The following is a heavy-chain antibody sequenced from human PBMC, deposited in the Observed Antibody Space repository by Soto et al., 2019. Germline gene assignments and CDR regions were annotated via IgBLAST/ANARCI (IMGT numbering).Heavy chain of an antibody. V-gene: IGHV3-30-3*01. J-gene: IGHJ2*01. CDR1: GFTFSSYA. CDR3: ARPLWRDDYNWGYFDL. D-gene: IGHD4-4*01. Sequence: GGSLRLSCAASGFTFSSYAMHWVRQAPGKGLEWVAVISYDGSNKYYADSVKDRFTISRDNSKNTLYLQMNSLRTEDTAVYYCARPLWRDDYNWGYFDLWGRGTLVTVSS. CDR2: ISYDGSNK.